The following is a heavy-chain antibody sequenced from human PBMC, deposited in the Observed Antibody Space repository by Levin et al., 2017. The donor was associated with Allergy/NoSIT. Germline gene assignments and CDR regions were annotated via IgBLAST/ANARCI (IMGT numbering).Heavy chain of an antibody. CDR2: IIPILGIA. CDR1: GGTFSSYI. Sequence: SVKVSCKASGGTFSSYIISWVRQAPGQGLEWMGRIIPILGIANYAQKFQGRVTITADKSTSTAYMELSSLRSEDTAVYYCARDIPYYGSGSYNYWGQGTLVTVSS. J-gene: IGHJ4*02. CDR3: ARDIPYYGSGSYNY. D-gene: IGHD3-10*01. V-gene: IGHV1-69*04.